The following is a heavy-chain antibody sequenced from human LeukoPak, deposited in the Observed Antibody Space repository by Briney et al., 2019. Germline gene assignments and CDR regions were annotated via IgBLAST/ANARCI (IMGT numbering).Heavy chain of an antibody. CDR1: GGSISSYY. Sequence: SETLSLTCTVSGGSISSYYWSWIRQPPGKGLEWIGYIYYSGNTNYNPSLKSRVTISVDTSKNQFSLKLSSVTAADTAVYYCARYYYGSGTTPIMDVWGQGTTVTVSS. J-gene: IGHJ6*02. V-gene: IGHV4-59*08. CDR2: IYYSGNT. CDR3: ARYYYGSGTTPIMDV. D-gene: IGHD3-10*01.